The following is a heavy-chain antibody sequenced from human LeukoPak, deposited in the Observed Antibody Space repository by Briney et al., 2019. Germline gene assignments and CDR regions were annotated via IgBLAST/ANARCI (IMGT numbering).Heavy chain of an antibody. Sequence: GGTLRLSCAASGFTFSSYAMKWVRQAPGKGLEWVANIKQDGSEKYYVDSVKGRFTISRDNAKNSLYLQMNSLRVEDTAVYYCARDQWAVAGDDCWGQGTLVTVSS. J-gene: IGHJ4*02. D-gene: IGHD6-19*01. CDR1: GFTFSSYA. CDR3: ARDQWAVAGDDC. CDR2: IKQDGSEK. V-gene: IGHV3-7*01.